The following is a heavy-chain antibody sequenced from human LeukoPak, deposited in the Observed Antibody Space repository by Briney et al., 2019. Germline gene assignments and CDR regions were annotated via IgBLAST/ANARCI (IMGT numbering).Heavy chain of an antibody. CDR3: ATGGDFWSGYWVAFDI. CDR2: CDPEDGET. Sequence: ASVKVSCKASGYTFTSYYMHWVRQAPAQGLEWMGGCDPEDGETIYAQKFQGRITLTEDTSTDTAYMELSSLRSEDTAVYYCATGGDFWSGYWVAFDIWGQGTMVTVSS. J-gene: IGHJ3*02. CDR1: GYTFTSYY. D-gene: IGHD3-3*01. V-gene: IGHV1-24*01.